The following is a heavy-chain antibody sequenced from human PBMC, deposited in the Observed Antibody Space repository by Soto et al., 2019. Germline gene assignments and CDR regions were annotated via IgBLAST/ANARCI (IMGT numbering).Heavy chain of an antibody. J-gene: IGHJ4*02. D-gene: IGHD2-15*01. CDR2: IIPILGIA. V-gene: IGHV1-69*04. CDR3: ARDGYCSGGSCYSVY. Sequence: SVKVSCKASGGTFSSYTISWVRQAPGQGLEWMGRIIPILGIANYAQKFQGRVTITADKSTSTAYMELSSLGSEDTAVYYCARDGYCSGGSCYSVYWGQGTLVTVSS. CDR1: GGTFSSYT.